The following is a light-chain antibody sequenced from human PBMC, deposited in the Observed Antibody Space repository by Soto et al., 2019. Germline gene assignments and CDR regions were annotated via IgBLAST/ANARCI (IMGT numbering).Light chain of an antibody. CDR3: QQSYIMSEGYT. J-gene: IGKJ2*01. CDR1: QSIAGY. CDR2: AAS. V-gene: IGKV1-39*01. Sequence: DIQMTQSPSSLSTSVGDTVTITCRASQSIAGYLNWYQQKPGKAPKLLIYAASSLQSGVPSRFSGSGSETDFTLTISSLQPEDFATYYCQQSYIMSEGYTFGQGTKLEIK.